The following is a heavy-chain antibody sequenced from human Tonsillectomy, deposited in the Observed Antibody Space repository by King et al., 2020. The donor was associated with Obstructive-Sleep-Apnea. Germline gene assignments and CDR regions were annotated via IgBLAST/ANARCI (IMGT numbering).Heavy chain of an antibody. CDR1: GGSISSGGYY. CDR2: IYYSGST. V-gene: IGHV4-31*01. Sequence: VQLQESGPGLVKPSQTLSLTCTVSGGSISSGGYYWSWIRQHPGKGLEWIVYIYYSGSTYYNPPLKSQVTISVDTSKNPFSLKLSSVTAADTAVYYCARWTGVGIHGSNNGMDVWGQGTTVTVSS. CDR3: ARWTGVGIHGSNNGMDV. J-gene: IGHJ6*02. D-gene: IGHD3/OR15-3a*01.